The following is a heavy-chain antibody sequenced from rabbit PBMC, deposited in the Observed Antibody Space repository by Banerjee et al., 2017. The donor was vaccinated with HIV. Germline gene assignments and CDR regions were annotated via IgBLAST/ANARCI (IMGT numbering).Heavy chain of an antibody. V-gene: IGHV1S40*01. CDR3: ARDLDYFEL. J-gene: IGHJ4*01. Sequence: IACINTSSGNTVYASWAKGRFTISKTSSTTVTLQMTSLTAADTATYFCARDLDYFELWGPGTLVTVS. D-gene: IGHD5-1*01. CDR2: INTSSGNT.